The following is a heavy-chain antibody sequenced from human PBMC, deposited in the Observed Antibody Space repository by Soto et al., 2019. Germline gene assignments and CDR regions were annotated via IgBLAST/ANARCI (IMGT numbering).Heavy chain of an antibody. J-gene: IGHJ4*01. Sequence: EVQLVESGGGLVKPGGPLRLSCAASGFTFISAWMNWVRQAPGKGLEWVGRIKDKNGGETTDYAAPVKGRFIISRDDSENPLYLQMDSLTTEDTAIYYCTADLPGHGGGFEFDYWGQGTLVTVSS. CDR3: TADLPGHGGGFEFDY. CDR2: IKDKNGGETT. V-gene: IGHV3-15*07. D-gene: IGHD2-15*01. CDR1: GFTFISAW.